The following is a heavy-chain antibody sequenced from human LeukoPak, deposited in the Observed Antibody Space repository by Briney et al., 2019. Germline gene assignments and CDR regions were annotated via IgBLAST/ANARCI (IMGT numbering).Heavy chain of an antibody. Sequence: PSETLSLTCTVSGGSISSYYWSWIRQPPGKGVEWIGYIYYSGSTNYNPSLKSRVTISVDTSKNQFSLKLSSVTAADTAVYYCARESVDYGDFFFDYWGQGTLVTVSS. V-gene: IGHV4-59*01. CDR2: IYYSGST. D-gene: IGHD4-17*01. J-gene: IGHJ4*02. CDR1: GGSISSYY. CDR3: ARESVDYGDFFFDY.